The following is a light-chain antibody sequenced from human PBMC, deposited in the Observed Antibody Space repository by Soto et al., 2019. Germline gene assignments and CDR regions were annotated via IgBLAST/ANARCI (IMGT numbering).Light chain of an antibody. V-gene: IGKV1-39*01. CDR3: QQSYSSPFT. J-gene: IGKJ3*01. CDR1: PTISNY. Sequence: DIQITQSPSSLSASLVDIVSIICRASPTISNYLNWYQQKPGKAPKVLIYGATRLQSGVPSRFSGSGVGTDFTLTISSLQPEDFATYYCQQSYSSPFTFGPGTKVDIK. CDR2: GAT.